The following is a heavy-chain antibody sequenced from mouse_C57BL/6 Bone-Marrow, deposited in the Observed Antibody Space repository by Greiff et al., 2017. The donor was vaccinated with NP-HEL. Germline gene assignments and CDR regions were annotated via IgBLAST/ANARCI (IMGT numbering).Heavy chain of an antibody. V-gene: IGHV1-50*01. CDR2: IDPSDRYT. CDR1: GYTFTSYW. J-gene: IGHJ1*03. D-gene: IGHD1-1*01. CDR3: ARDYGSSYVYFDV. Sequence: VQLQQPGAELVKPGASVKLSCKASGYTFTSYWLQWVNQRPGQGLEWIGAIDPSDRYTNYNQKFKGKATLTVDTSSSTAYMQLSSLTSEDSAVYYCARDYGSSYVYFDVWGTGTTVTVSS.